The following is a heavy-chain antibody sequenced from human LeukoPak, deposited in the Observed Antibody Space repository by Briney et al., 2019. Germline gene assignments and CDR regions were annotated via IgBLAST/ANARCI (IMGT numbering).Heavy chain of an antibody. Sequence: SETLSLTCAVYGGSFSGYYWSWIRQPPGKGLEWIGEINHSGSTNYNPSLKSRVTISVDTSKNQFSLKLSSVTAADTAVYYCARCSTSSYYYCGMDVWGKGTTVTVSS. CDR2: INHSGST. J-gene: IGHJ6*04. V-gene: IGHV4-34*01. CDR3: ARCSTSSYYYCGMDV. CDR1: GGSFSGYY. D-gene: IGHD2-2*01.